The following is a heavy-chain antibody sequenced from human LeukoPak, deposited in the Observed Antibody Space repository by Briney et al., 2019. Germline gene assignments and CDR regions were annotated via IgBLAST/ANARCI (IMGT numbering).Heavy chain of an antibody. V-gene: IGHV4-38-2*02. J-gene: IGHJ3*02. CDR2: IYHSGST. Sequence: SETLSLTCTVSGYSISSGYYWGWIRQPPGKGLEWIGSIYHSGSTYYNPSLKSRVTISVDTSKNQFSLKLSSVTAADTAVYYCARGRGIVGATLEAFDIWGQGTMVTVSS. CDR1: GYSISSGYY. D-gene: IGHD1-26*01. CDR3: ARGRGIVGATLEAFDI.